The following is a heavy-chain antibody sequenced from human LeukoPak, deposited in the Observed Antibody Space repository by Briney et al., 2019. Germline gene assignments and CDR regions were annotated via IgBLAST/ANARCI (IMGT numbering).Heavy chain of an antibody. CDR1: GFSFSGYA. D-gene: IGHD6-13*01. V-gene: IGHV3-23*01. J-gene: IGHJ4*02. CDR3: AKGSRGYTNYFFDY. CDR2: ISGSGAST. Sequence: GGSLRLSCASSGFSFSGYAMNWVRQAPGKGLELVSSISGSGASTFYADFVKGRFITSKDTPSNTVYLQMNSLRAEDTAVYHCAKGSRGYTNYFFDYWGQGTLVTVSS.